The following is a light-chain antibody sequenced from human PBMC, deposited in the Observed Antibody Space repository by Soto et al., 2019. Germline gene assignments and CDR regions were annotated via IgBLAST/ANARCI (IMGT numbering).Light chain of an antibody. J-gene: IGLJ3*02. CDR1: SSNIGSNY. Sequence: QAVVTQPPSASGTPGQRVTISCSGSSSNIGSNYVYWFQQLPGTAPKLLMYRSNQRPSGVPDRFSGSKSGTSASLAISGLRSDDEADYYCAAWDDSLSGWVFGGGTKLTVL. CDR2: RSN. V-gene: IGLV1-47*01. CDR3: AAWDDSLSGWV.